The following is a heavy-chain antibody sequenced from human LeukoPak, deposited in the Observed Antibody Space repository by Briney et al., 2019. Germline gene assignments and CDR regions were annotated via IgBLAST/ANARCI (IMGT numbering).Heavy chain of an antibody. Sequence: SETLSLTCAVYGGSFSGYYWSWIRQPPGKGLEWIGEINHSGSTNYNPSLKSRVTISVDTSKNQFSLKLSSVTAADTAVYYCARGADRVYNWNSTGNWFDPWGQGTLVTVSS. CDR1: GGSFSGYY. D-gene: IGHD1-7*01. CDR3: ARGADRVYNWNSTGNWFDP. CDR2: INHSGST. J-gene: IGHJ5*02. V-gene: IGHV4-34*01.